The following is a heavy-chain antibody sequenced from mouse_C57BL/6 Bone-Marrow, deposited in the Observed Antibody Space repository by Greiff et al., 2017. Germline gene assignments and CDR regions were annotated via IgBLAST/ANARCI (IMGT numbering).Heavy chain of an antibody. CDR3: AGGGNYGGYYFDD. Sequence: VQLQQSGAELVKPGASVKMSCKASGYTFTTYPIEWMKQNHGQSLEWIGNFHPYNDDTKYNEKFKGKATLTVEKSSSTVYLELSRLTSDDSAVYYCAGGGNYGGYYFDDWGQGTTLTVSS. V-gene: IGHV1-47*01. D-gene: IGHD2-1*01. J-gene: IGHJ2*01. CDR2: FHPYNDDT. CDR1: GYTFTTYP.